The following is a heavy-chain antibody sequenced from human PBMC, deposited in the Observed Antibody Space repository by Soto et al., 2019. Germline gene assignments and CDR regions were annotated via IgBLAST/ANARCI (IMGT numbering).Heavy chain of an antibody. CDR1: GYTFSNYW. Sequence: GESLKISCKGSGYTFSNYWIDWVRQTPGKGLEWMGVISLGDSDTRYSPSFEGQVIISVDKSINTAYLQWSSLKASDTAIYYCARRGLQYYYGMDVWGQGTTFTVSS. J-gene: IGHJ6*02. CDR2: ISLGDSDT. CDR3: ARRGLQYYYGMDV. V-gene: IGHV5-51*01.